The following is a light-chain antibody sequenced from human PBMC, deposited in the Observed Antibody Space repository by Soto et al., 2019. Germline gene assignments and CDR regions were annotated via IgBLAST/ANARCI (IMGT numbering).Light chain of an antibody. CDR3: QQYYSYPRYT. Sequence: AIRMTQSPSSFSASTGDRVTSTCRASQGISSYLAWYQQKPGKAPKLLIYAASTLQSGVPSRFSGSGSGTDFTLSISCQQSEDFATYYCQQYYSYPRYTFGQGTKLEIK. V-gene: IGKV1-8*01. CDR1: QGISSY. J-gene: IGKJ2*01. CDR2: AAS.